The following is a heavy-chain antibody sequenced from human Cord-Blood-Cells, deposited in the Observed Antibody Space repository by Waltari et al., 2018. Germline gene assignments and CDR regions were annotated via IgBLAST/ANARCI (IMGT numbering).Heavy chain of an antibody. J-gene: IGHJ3*02. Sequence: QVQLVQSGAEVKKPGSSVKVSCKASGGTFSSYAISWVRQAPGQGLEWMGGIIPIFGTANYAQKFQGRFTITADESTRTAYMELSSLRSEDTAVYYCARGITGTTMDAFDIWGQGTMVTVSS. CDR1: GGTFSSYA. CDR2: IIPIFGTA. CDR3: ARGITGTTMDAFDI. V-gene: IGHV1-69*01. D-gene: IGHD1-7*01.